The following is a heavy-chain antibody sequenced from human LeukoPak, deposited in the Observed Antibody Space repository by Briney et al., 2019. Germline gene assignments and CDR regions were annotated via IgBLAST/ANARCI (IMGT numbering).Heavy chain of an antibody. CDR1: GGSIGSGGDY. CDR3: AREGSGSYLDY. V-gene: IGHV4-31*03. Sequence: PSQTLSLTCTVSGGSIGSGGDYWNWLRQYPGKGLEWIGYIYYSGSTYYNPSLKSRLTISVDTSKKQFSLKLDSVTAADTAVYYCAREGSGSYLDYWGQGTLVTVSS. J-gene: IGHJ4*02. CDR2: IYYSGST. D-gene: IGHD1-26*01.